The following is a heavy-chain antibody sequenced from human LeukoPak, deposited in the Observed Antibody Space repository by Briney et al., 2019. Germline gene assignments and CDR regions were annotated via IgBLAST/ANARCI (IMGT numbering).Heavy chain of an antibody. CDR3: ASAYYDFWSGQIGSRFDY. CDR2: IIPIFGTA. V-gene: IGHV1-69*01. D-gene: IGHD3-3*01. J-gene: IGHJ4*02. CDR1: GGTFSSYA. Sequence: GASVKVSCTASGGTFSSYAISWVRQAPGQGLEWMGGIIPIFGTANYAQKFQGRVTITADESTSTAYMELSSLRSEDTAVYYCASAYYDFWSGQIGSRFDYWGQGTLVTVSS.